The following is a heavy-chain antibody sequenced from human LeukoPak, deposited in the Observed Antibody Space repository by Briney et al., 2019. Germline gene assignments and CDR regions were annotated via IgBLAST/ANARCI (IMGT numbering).Heavy chain of an antibody. CDR2: INWNGGST. CDR1: GFTFSSYA. D-gene: IGHD2-2*02. CDR3: ARAGVSPRLLYRHLDYYYYMDV. Sequence: GGSLRLSCAASGFTFSSYAMSWVRQAPGKGLEWVSGINWNGGSTGYADSVKGRFTISRDNAKNSLYLQMNSLRAEDAALYHCARAGVSPRLLYRHLDYYYYMDVWGKGTTVTVSS. V-gene: IGHV3-20*01. J-gene: IGHJ6*03.